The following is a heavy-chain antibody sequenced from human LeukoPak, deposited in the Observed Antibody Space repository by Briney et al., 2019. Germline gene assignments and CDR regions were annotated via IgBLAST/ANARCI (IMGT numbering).Heavy chain of an antibody. CDR1: GDSISSSNYY. V-gene: IGHV4-39*07. CDR3: ARGVGYCTNGVCRYFDY. J-gene: IGHJ4*02. CDR2: IYYSGTT. D-gene: IGHD2-8*01. Sequence: PSETLSLTCTVSGDSISSSNYYWAWIRQPPGKGLEWIGSIYYSGTTYYTPSLKSRVTISVDTSKNQFSLKLSSVTAADTAVYYCARGVGYCTNGVCRYFDYWGQGTLVTVSS.